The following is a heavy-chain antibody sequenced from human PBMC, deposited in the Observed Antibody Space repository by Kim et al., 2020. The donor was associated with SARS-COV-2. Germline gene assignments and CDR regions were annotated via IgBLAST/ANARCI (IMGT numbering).Heavy chain of an antibody. D-gene: IGHD6-19*01. CDR2: IKSKTDGGTT. Sequence: GGSLRLSCAASGFTFSNAWMSWVRQAPGKGLEWVGRIKSKTDGGTTDYAAPVKGRFTISRDDSKNTLYLQMNSLKTEDTAVYYCTTAVQWLGSMDFDYWGQGTLVTVSS. CDR3: TTAVQWLGSMDFDY. J-gene: IGHJ4*02. V-gene: IGHV3-15*01. CDR1: GFTFSNAW.